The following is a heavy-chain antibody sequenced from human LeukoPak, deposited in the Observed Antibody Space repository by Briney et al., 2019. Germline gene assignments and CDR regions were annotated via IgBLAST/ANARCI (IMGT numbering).Heavy chain of an antibody. Sequence: SETLSLTCTVSGGSISSYYWSWIRQPPGKGLEWIGYIYYSGSTNYNPSLKSRVTISVDTSKNQFSLKLSYVTAADTAVYYCARDLRYYDSSGYYSLMSGFDYWGQGTLVTVSS. D-gene: IGHD3-22*01. CDR3: ARDLRYYDSSGYYSLMSGFDY. CDR1: GGSISSYY. V-gene: IGHV4-59*01. CDR2: IYYSGST. J-gene: IGHJ4*02.